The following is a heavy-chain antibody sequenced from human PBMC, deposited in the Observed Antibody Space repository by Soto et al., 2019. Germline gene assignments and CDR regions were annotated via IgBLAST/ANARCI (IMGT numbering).Heavy chain of an antibody. CDR3: AVRKTGSYFDY. D-gene: IGHD1-26*01. J-gene: IGHJ4*02. Sequence: PGGSLRLSCAASGSTFSSYAMSWVRQAPGKGLEWVSGIGASGDGTYYADSVKGRFIISRDNFKNTLHLQMNSLRAEDTAVYYCAVRKTGSYFDYWGQGTLVTVSS. V-gene: IGHV3-23*01. CDR1: GSTFSSYA. CDR2: IGASGDGT.